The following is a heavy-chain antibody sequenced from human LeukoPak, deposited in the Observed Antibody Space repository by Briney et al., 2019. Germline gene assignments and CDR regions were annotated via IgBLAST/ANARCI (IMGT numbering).Heavy chain of an antibody. CDR2: IYTSGST. CDR3: AREADYYDSSGYYYYFDY. D-gene: IGHD3-22*01. CDR1: GGSISSYY. Sequence: SETLSLTCTVSGGSISSYYWSWIRQPAGKGLEWIGRIYTSGSTNYNPSLKSRVTMSVDTSKNQFSLKLSSVTAADTAAYYCAREADYYDSSGYYYYFDYWGQGTLVTVSS. J-gene: IGHJ4*02. V-gene: IGHV4-4*07.